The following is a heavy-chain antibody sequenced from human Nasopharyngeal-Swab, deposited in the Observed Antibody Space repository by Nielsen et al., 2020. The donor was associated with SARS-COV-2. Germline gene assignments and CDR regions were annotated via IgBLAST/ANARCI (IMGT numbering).Heavy chain of an antibody. CDR2: ISGYSGDT. J-gene: IGHJ4*02. Sequence: WVRQAPGQRLEWMGWISGYSGDTNYAHKVKDRVTMTRDTSTSTAYWELMSLRSDDTSVYYCARVLSDYDISGADFWGQGTLVTVSS. D-gene: IGHD3-22*01. CDR3: ARVLSDYDISGADF. V-gene: IGHV1-18*01.